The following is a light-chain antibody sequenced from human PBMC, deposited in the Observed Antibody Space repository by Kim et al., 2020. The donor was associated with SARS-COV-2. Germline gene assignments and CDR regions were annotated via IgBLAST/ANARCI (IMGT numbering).Light chain of an antibody. CDR3: SSYAGSPYLV. V-gene: IGLV2-23*02. CDR2: EVT. J-gene: IGLJ2*01. Sequence: QSAPTQPASVSGSPGQSITISCTGTSRDVGSRDLVSWYRQHPGEVPKLIIYEVTQRPLGVSSRFSGSKSGVTASLTISGLLPEDEGVYYCSSYAGSPYLVFGGGTKVTVL. CDR1: SRDVGSRDL.